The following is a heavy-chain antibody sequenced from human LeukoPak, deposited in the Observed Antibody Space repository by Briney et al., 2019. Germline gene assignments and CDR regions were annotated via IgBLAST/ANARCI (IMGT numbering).Heavy chain of an antibody. V-gene: IGHV4-39*07. J-gene: IGHJ4*02. CDR1: GGSISSSSYY. CDR2: IYYSGST. Sequence: SETLSLTCTVSGGSISSSSYYWGWIRQPPGKGLEWIGSIYYSGSTNYNPSLKSRVTISVDTSKNQFSLKLSSVTAADTAVYYCAREGYSSSSRPRVEYYFDYWGQGTLVTVSS. CDR3: AREGYSSSSRPRVEYYFDY. D-gene: IGHD6-6*01.